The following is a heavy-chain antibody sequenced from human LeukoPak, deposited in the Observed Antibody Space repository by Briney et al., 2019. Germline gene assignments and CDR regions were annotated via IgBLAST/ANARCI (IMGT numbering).Heavy chain of an antibody. D-gene: IGHD3-22*01. CDR1: GGTFSSYA. Sequence: SVKVSCKASGGTFSSYAISWVRQAPGQGLEWMGGIIPIFGTANYAQKFQGRVTITADESTSTAYMELSSLRSEDTAVYYCARSLYYDSSGYHYGMDVWGQGTTVTVSS. CDR3: ARSLYYDSSGYHYGMDV. J-gene: IGHJ6*02. CDR2: IIPIFGTA. V-gene: IGHV1-69*13.